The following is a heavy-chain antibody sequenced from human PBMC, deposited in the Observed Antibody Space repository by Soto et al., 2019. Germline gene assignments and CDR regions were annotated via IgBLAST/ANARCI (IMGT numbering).Heavy chain of an antibody. CDR3: AKEGTVATYYYYMDV. J-gene: IGHJ6*03. CDR1: GFTFSSYG. D-gene: IGHD4-17*01. CDR2: ISYDGSNK. Sequence: GGSLRLSCAASGFTFSSYGMHWVRQAPGKGLEWVAVISYDGSNKYYADSVKGRFTISRDNSKNTLYLQMNSLRAEDTAVYYCAKEGTVATYYYYMDVWGKGTTVTVSS. V-gene: IGHV3-30*18.